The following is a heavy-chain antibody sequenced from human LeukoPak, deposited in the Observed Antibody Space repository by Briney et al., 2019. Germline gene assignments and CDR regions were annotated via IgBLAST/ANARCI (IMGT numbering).Heavy chain of an antibody. V-gene: IGHV1-8*01. D-gene: IGHD6-19*01. CDR3: ARRVGSGWPVQH. CDR2: MNPNSGNT. J-gene: IGHJ1*01. Sequence: WASVKVSCKASGYTFSSHDINWVRQATGQGLEWMGWMNPNSGNTGYAQKFQGRLNMTRNTSISTAYMKLSSLRSEDTAVYYCARRVGSGWPVQHWGQGTLVTVSS. CDR1: GYTFSSHD.